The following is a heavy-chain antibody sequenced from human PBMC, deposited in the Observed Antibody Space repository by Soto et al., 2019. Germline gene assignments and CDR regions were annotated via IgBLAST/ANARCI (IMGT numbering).Heavy chain of an antibody. Sequence: QLQLQESGSGLVKPSQTLSLTCAVSGCSISSGGYSWSWLRQPPGKGLEWIGYIFHSGSTYYNPSLKSRVTTSTDRSNKHFSLELSTVTAAYTAVYYWAIEGGSGSLDWYFNAWGRATLVTVSS. CDR1: GCSISSGGYS. CDR3: AIEGGSGSLDWYFNA. CDR2: IFHSGST. V-gene: IGHV4-30-2*01. J-gene: IGHJ2*01. D-gene: IGHD1-26*01.